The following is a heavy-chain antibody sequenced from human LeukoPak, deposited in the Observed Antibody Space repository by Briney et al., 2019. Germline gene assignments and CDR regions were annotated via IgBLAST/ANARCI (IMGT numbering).Heavy chain of an antibody. CDR1: GGSISSSNW. D-gene: IGHD3-10*01. Sequence: SETLSLTCAVSGGSISSSNWWSWVRQPPGKGLEWIGEIYHSGSTNYNPSLKSRVTISVDKSKNQFSLKLSSVTAADTAVYYCAREDYGSGSLGPLLRYWGQGTLVTVSS. J-gene: IGHJ4*02. V-gene: IGHV4-4*02. CDR3: AREDYGSGSLGPLLRY. CDR2: IYHSGST.